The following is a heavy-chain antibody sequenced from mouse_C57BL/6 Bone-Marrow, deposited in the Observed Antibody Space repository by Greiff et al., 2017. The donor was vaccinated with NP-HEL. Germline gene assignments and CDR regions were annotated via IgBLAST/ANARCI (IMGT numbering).Heavy chain of an antibody. V-gene: IGHV1-85*01. Sequence: QVQLKQSGPELVKPGASVKLSCKASGYTFTSYDINWVKQRPGQGLEWIGWIYPRDGSTKYNEKFKGKATLTVDTSSRTGYMELHSLTSEDSAVYICARTTVVTRYAMDYWGQGTSVTVSS. J-gene: IGHJ4*01. CDR1: GYTFTSYD. D-gene: IGHD1-1*01. CDR2: IYPRDGST. CDR3: ARTTVVTRYAMDY.